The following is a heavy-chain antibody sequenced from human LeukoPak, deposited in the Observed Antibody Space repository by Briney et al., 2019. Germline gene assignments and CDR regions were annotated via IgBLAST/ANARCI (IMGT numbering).Heavy chain of an antibody. V-gene: IGHV4-39*01. CDR3: ARGPMVTYYYYYMDV. J-gene: IGHJ6*03. CDR2: IYYSGST. D-gene: IGHD5-18*01. CDR1: GGSISSYY. Sequence: PSETLSLTYTVSGGSISSYYWSWIRQPPGKGLEWIGSIYYSGSTYYNPSLKSRVTISVDTSKNQFSLKLSSVTAADTAVYYCARGPMVTYYYYYMDVWGKGTTVTVSS.